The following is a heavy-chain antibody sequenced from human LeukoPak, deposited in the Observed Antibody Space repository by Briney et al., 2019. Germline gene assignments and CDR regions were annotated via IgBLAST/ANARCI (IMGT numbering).Heavy chain of an antibody. Sequence: GGSLRLSFAASGFTFSGYGMHWVRRAPGKGLEWVAFIRDDGNNKDYADSVKGRFTISRDNSKNTLYLQMNSLRADDTAVYYCAKDFSPMSSGYVDYWGQGTLVTVSS. CDR2: IRDDGNNK. CDR3: AKDFSPMSSGYVDY. J-gene: IGHJ4*02. D-gene: IGHD3-22*01. V-gene: IGHV3-30*02. CDR1: GFTFSGYG.